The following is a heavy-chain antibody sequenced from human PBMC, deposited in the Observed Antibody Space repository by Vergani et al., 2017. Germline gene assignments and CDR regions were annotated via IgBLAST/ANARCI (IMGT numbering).Heavy chain of an antibody. D-gene: IGHD3-22*01. J-gene: IGHJ1*01. Sequence: EVQLVESGGGLVQPGGSLRLSCSASGFTFSSYAMHWVRQAPGKVLEYVSAISSNGGSTYYADSVKGRFTISRDTSKNTLYLQRSSLRAEDTAVYYCVKDTYYYDSSGYYFLDWGQGTLVTVSS. CDR3: VKDTYYYDSSGYYFLD. V-gene: IGHV3-64D*06. CDR2: ISSNGGST. CDR1: GFTFSSYA.